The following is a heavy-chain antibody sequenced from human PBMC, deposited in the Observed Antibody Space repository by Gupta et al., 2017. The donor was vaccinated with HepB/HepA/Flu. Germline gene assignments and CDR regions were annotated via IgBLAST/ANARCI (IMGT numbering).Heavy chain of an antibody. CDR1: GFTVSSYY. J-gene: IGHJ2*01. CDR2: IYSGGST. CDR3: ARVADDSWTPLDL. D-gene: IGHD3-3*01. Sequence: EVQLVESGGGLIQPGGSLRLSCAASGFTVSSYYMTWVRQAPGKGLEWVSVIYSGGSTDDADTVKGRFTLSRDKSKNTVYLHMNGPRDEDTAVYYCARVADDSWTPLDLWGRGTLVTVSS. V-gene: IGHV3-53*01.